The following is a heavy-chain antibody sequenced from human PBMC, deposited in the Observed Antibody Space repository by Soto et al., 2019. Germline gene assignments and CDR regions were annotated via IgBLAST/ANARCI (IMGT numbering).Heavy chain of an antibody. CDR1: GGSFSGYY. CDR3: ARGHRSRRVIAQP. Sequence: SETLSLTCAVYGGSFSGYYWSWIRQPPGKGLEWIGEINHSGSTNYNPSLKSRVTISVDTSKNQFSLKLSSVTAADTAVYYCARGHRSRRVIAQPGGQGPLVTVS. D-gene: IGHD3-9*01. J-gene: IGHJ1*01. CDR2: INHSGST. V-gene: IGHV4-34*01.